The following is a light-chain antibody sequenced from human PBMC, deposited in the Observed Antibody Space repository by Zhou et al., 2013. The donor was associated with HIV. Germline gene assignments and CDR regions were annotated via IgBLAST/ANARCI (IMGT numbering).Light chain of an antibody. CDR2: GAS. J-gene: IGKJ2*01. CDR1: QSVSSN. CDR3: QHYGTSPYA. Sequence: EIVMTQSPATLSVAPGERATLSCRASQSVSSNLAWYQQKPGQAPRLLIYGASTRAAGIPDRFSGSGSETEFTLTISRLEPEDFAVYHCQHYGTSPYAFGQGTKLE. V-gene: IGKV3D-15*01.